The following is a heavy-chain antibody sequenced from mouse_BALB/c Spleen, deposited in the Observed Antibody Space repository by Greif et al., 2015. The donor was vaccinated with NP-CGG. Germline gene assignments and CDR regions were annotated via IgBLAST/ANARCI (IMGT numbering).Heavy chain of an antibody. CDR1: GYTFTSYW. V-gene: IGHV1-61*01. J-gene: IGHJ3*01. CDR2: IDPSDSET. D-gene: IGHD2-4*01. Sequence: VQLQQSGAELVRPGASVKLSCKASGYTFTSYWMNRVKQRPGQGLEWIGMIDPSDSETHYNQMFKEKATLTVDKSSSTAYMQLSSLTSEDSAVYYCARDLTMIIPFAYWGQGTLVTVSA. CDR3: ARDLTMIIPFAY.